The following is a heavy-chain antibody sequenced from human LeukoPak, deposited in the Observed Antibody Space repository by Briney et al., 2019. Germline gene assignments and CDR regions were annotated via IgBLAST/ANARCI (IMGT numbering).Heavy chain of an antibody. CDR3: ATRNNWNYGPVGDN. J-gene: IGHJ4*02. CDR1: GYTFTGYY. Sequence: ASVKVSCKASGYTFTGYYMHWVRQAPGQGLEWMGWINPNSGGTNYAQKFQGRVTMTRDTSISTAYMELSRLRSDDTAVYYCATRNNWNYGPVGDNWGQGTLVTVSS. CDR2: INPNSGGT. V-gene: IGHV1-2*02. D-gene: IGHD1-7*01.